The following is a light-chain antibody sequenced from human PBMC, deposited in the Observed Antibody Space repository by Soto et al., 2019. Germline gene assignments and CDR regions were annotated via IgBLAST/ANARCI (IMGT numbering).Light chain of an antibody. CDR3: QQYYSSTIT. V-gene: IGKV4-1*01. J-gene: IGKJ5*01. CDR1: HSIVYRSNSKKY. Sequence: DIVMPQSPHSRAVPLFGTTSILXGYSHSIVYRSNSKKYLAWYQQKPGQHPTLLIKWASTRESGVPDRLSGSGAETDFTLTISSLQAEDVAVYYCQQYYSSTITFGQGTRLEIK. CDR2: WAS.